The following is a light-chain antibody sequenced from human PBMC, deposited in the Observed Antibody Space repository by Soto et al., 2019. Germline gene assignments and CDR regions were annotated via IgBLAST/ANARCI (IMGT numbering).Light chain of an antibody. V-gene: IGKV3-15*01. Sequence: EIVMTQSPATLSVSPGERATLSCRASQTISSNLAWYQQKPGQAPRLLIYGASTRATGTPARFSGSGSGTEFTLTISSLQSEDFAVYYCQQYHNWPITFGQGTRLEIK. CDR1: QTISSN. CDR3: QQYHNWPIT. CDR2: GAS. J-gene: IGKJ5*01.